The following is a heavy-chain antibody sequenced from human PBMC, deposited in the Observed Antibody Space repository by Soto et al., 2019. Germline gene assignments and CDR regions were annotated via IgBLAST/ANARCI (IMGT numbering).Heavy chain of an antibody. V-gene: IGHV1-18*01. D-gene: IGHD2-15*01. J-gene: IGHJ5*02. CDR1: GYTFTSYG. Sequence: ASVKVSCKASGYTFTSYGISWVRQAPGQGLEWMGWISPYNGNTNFAQKLQGRVTMTTDTSTSTAYMELRSLRSDDTAVYYCARYCSGGSCYHLNGFDPWGQGTLVTVSS. CDR3: ARYCSGGSCYHLNGFDP. CDR2: ISPYNGNT.